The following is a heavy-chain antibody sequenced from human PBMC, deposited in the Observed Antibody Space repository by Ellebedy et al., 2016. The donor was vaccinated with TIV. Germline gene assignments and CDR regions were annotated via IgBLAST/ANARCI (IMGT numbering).Heavy chain of an antibody. Sequence: SGPTLVKPTQTLTLTCTFSGFSLTSSGMCVSWIRQPPGKALEWLARIDWDDDKYYRTSLKTRLTISKDTSKNQVVLTMANMDPVDTATYYCARNVIAEGGIRKDFDYWGQGTLVTVSS. J-gene: IGHJ4*02. D-gene: IGHD6-13*01. V-gene: IGHV2-70*11. CDR3: ARNVIAEGGIRKDFDY. CDR2: IDWDDDK. CDR1: GFSLTSSGMC.